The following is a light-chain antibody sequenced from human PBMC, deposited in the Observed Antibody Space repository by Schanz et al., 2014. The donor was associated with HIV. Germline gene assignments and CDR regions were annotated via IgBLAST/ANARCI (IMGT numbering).Light chain of an antibody. CDR1: SSNIGADYD. V-gene: IGLV1-40*01. Sequence: SVLAQPPSVSGAPGQRVTISCTGSSSNIGADYDVHWYQLLPGTAPKLLIFDNTNRPSGVPARFSVSRSGTSASLVISGLRSEDEADYYCQSFDDSLSGVVFGGGTKLTVL. CDR2: DNT. CDR3: QSFDDSLSGVV. J-gene: IGLJ2*01.